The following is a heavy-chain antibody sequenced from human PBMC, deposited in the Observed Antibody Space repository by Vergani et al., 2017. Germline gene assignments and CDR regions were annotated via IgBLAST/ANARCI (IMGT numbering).Heavy chain of an antibody. V-gene: IGHV4-61*02. Sequence: QVQLQESGPGLLKPSQTLSLTCTVSGDSISSAGLYCTWIRPAAGRGLEWIGHIYISGATNYNPSLKSRVTISVDWSKKQFYLSLNSVTTADAAVYYCARGETYSYDSGDQFHGGLDVWGQGTTVTVSS. CDR1: GDSISSAGLY. CDR2: IYISGAT. J-gene: IGHJ6*02. CDR3: ARGETYSYDSGDQFHGGLDV. D-gene: IGHD3-22*01.